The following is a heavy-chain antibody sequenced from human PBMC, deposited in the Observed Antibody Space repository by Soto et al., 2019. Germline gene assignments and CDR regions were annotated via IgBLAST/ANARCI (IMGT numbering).Heavy chain of an antibody. D-gene: IGHD3-22*01. CDR1: GFTVSSNY. CDR2: IYSDGSNK. CDR3: ARDYDSSGYPRYYFDY. Sequence: PGGSLRLSCAASGFTVSSNYMSWVRQAPGKGLEWVSVIYSDGSNKYYADSVKGRFTISRDNSKNTLYLQMNSLRAEDTAVYYCARDYDSSGYPRYYFDYWGQGTLVTVSS. V-gene: IGHV3-53*01. J-gene: IGHJ4*02.